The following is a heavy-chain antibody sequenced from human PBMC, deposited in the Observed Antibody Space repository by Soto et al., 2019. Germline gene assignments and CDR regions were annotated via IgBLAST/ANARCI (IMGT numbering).Heavy chain of an antibody. J-gene: IGHJ6*02. CDR3: ARSGSWRGYYYYYGMDV. Sequence: PSETLSLTCTVSGGSLSSDYWSWIRQPPGKGLEWIGYIYYGGSTYYNPSLKSRVTISIDTSKNHFSLKLSAVTAADTAVYYCARSGSWRGYYYYYGMDVGGQGTTVTISS. CDR1: GGSLSSDY. CDR2: IYYGGST. V-gene: IGHV4-59*04. D-gene: IGHD6-13*01.